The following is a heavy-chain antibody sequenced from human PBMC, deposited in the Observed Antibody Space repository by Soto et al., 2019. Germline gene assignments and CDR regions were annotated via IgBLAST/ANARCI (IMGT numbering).Heavy chain of an antibody. CDR3: AAHPGGGGY. CDR2: IYSGGYT. D-gene: IGHD3-16*01. CDR1: GFTVSNNY. J-gene: IGHJ4*02. V-gene: IGHV3-53*01. Sequence: EVQLVESGGGLIQPGGSLRLSCAVSGFTVSNNYMSWVRQAPGKGLEGVSVIYSGGYTAYGDSVKGRFTISRNNSKNTQLLQITSGAGGGTGFFFGAAHPGGGGYWGQGTLVTVSS.